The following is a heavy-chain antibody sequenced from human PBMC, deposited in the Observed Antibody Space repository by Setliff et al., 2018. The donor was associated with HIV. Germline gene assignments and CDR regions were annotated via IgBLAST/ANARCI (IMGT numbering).Heavy chain of an antibody. Sequence: SETLSLTCTVSGGSIDGYYWAWIRQTPGKGLQWIGYISDSGSTVNNPSLKSRVAISIATPTNQFFLQLSSVTAADTATYYCARAPPPENYSGGFYYFDFWGQGALVTVSS. V-gene: IGHV4-59*01. CDR2: ISDSGST. CDR3: ARAPPPENYSGGFYYFDF. D-gene: IGHD3-10*01. J-gene: IGHJ4*02. CDR1: GGSIDGYY.